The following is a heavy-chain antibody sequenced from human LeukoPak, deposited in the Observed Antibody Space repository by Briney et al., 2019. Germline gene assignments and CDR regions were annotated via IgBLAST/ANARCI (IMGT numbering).Heavy chain of an antibody. V-gene: IGHV3-48*04. CDR1: GFTFSSYS. D-gene: IGHD6-19*01. J-gene: IGHJ3*02. Sequence: PGGSLRLSCAASGFTFSSYSMNWVRQAPGKGLEWVSYISSSSSTICYADSVKGRFTISRGNAKNSLYLQMNSLRAEDTAVYYCARDLYSSGWSVAFDIWGQGTIVTVSS. CDR3: ARDLYSSGWSVAFDI. CDR2: ISSSSSTI.